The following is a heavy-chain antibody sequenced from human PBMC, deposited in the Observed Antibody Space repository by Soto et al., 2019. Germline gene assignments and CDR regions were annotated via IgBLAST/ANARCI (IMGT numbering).Heavy chain of an antibody. CDR3: ASGQCSSTSCYEPPAYY. CDR1: GYSFTSYW. Sequence: PGESLKISCKGSGYSFTSYWIGWVRQMPGKGLEWMGIIYPGDSDTRYSPSFQGQVTISADKSISTAYLQWSSLRASDTAMYYCASGQCSSTSCYEPPAYYWGQGTLVTVSS. CDR2: IYPGDSDT. J-gene: IGHJ4*02. V-gene: IGHV5-51*01. D-gene: IGHD2-2*01.